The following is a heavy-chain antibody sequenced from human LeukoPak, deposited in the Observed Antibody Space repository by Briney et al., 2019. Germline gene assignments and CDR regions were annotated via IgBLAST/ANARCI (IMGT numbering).Heavy chain of an antibody. CDR2: INPNSGGT. V-gene: IGHV1-2*04. J-gene: IGHJ4*02. CDR3: ARESIAAAAPFDY. D-gene: IGHD6-13*01. Sequence: ASVKVSCKASGYTFTGYYMHWVRQAPGQGLEWMGWINPNSGGTNYAQKLQGWVTMTRDTSISTAYMELSRLRSDDTAVYYCARESIAAAAPFDYWGQGTLVTVSS. CDR1: GYTFTGYY.